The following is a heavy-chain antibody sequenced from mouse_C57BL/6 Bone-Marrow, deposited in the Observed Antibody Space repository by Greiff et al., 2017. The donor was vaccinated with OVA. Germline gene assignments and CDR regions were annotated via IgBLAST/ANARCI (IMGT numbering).Heavy chain of an antibody. Sequence: VQRVESGAELARPGASVKLSCKASGYTFTSYGISWVKQRTGQGLEWIGEIYPRSGNTYYNEKFKGKATLTADKSSSTAYMELRSLTSEDSAVYFCARRDSNWFAYWGQGTLVTVSA. CDR2: IYPRSGNT. J-gene: IGHJ3*01. CDR3: ARRDSNWFAY. CDR1: GYTFTSYG. V-gene: IGHV1-81*01. D-gene: IGHD2-5*01.